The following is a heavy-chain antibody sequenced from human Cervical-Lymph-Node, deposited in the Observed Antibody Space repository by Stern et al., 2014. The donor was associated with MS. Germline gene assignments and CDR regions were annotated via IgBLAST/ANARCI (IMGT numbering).Heavy chain of an antibody. J-gene: IGHJ3*02. Sequence: QVTLRESGPTLVKPTQTLTLTCTFSGFSLTTSGVGVGWIRQPPGKALEWLALIYWDDDKRYSPSLKNRLTVTMDTSKNQVVLTMTNMDPVDTATYYCARRTLGPSGIHDFFDIWGQGTMVTVSS. CDR1: GFSLTTSGVG. D-gene: IGHD3/OR15-3a*01. CDR3: ARRTLGPSGIHDFFDI. CDR2: IYWDDDK. V-gene: IGHV2-5*02.